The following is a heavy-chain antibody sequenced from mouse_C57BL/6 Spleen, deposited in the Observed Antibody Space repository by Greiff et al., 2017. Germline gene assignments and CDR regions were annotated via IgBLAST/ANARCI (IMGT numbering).Heavy chain of an antibody. Sequence: VQLQQSGAELVRPGASVKLSCTASGFNIKDDYMHWVKQRPEQGLEWIGWIDPGNGDTEYASKFQGKATITADTSSNTAYLQLRSLTSEDTAVYYCTTKLTGNAYWGQGTLVTVSA. CDR2: IDPGNGDT. V-gene: IGHV14-4*01. CDR3: TTKLTGNAY. J-gene: IGHJ3*01. CDR1: GFNIKDDY. D-gene: IGHD4-1*01.